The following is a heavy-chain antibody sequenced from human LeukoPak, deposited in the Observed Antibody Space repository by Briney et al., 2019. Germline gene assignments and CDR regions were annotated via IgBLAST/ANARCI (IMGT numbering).Heavy chain of an antibody. CDR1: GFTFGNAW. D-gene: IGHD3-16*01. CDR3: TTDLGDY. Sequence: KTGGSLRLSCAAAGFTFGNAWINWVRQAPGRGLEWVGRIKGKSDGGTTEYAAPVKDRFSISRDDSKNTVYLQMNSLKTEDTAIYYCTTDLGDYWGQGTLVTVSS. V-gene: IGHV3-15*07. J-gene: IGHJ4*02. CDR2: IKGKSDGGTT.